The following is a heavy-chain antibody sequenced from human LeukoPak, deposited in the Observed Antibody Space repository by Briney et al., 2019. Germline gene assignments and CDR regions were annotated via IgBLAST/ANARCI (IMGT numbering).Heavy chain of an antibody. J-gene: IGHJ3*02. CDR2: IRYDGSNK. CDR3: AKGPIGFDDYGDQI. Sequence: GGSLRLSCAASGFTFSSYGMHWVRQAPGKGLEWVAFIRYDGSNKYYADSVKGRFTISRDNSKSTLYLQMNSLRAEDTAVYYCAKGPIGFDDYGDQIWGQGTMVTVSS. D-gene: IGHD4-17*01. V-gene: IGHV3-30*02. CDR1: GFTFSSYG.